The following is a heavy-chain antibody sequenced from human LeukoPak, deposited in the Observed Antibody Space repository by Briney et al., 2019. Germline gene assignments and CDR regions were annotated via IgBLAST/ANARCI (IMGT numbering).Heavy chain of an antibody. CDR3: ARDRGSSGWYETFDI. D-gene: IGHD6-19*01. CDR2: ISSSSSYI. V-gene: IGHV3-21*01. J-gene: IGHJ3*02. CDR1: GFTFSSYE. Sequence: GGSLRLSCAASGFTFSSYEMNWVRQAPGKGLEWVSSISSSSSYIYYADSVKGRFTISRDNAKNSLYLQMNSLRAEDTAVYYCARDRGSSGWYETFDIWGQGTTVTVSS.